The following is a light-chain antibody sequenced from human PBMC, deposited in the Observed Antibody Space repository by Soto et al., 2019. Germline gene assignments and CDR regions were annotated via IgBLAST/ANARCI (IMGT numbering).Light chain of an antibody. CDR2: GAS. Sequence: EIVLTQSPGTLSLSPGARATLSCRASQSVSSSYLAWYQQKPGQAPRLLIYGASSRATGITDRFSGSGSGTDFTLTISRLEPEDFAVYYCQQFGNSPPYTFGQGTKLEIK. J-gene: IGKJ2*01. V-gene: IGKV3-20*01. CDR3: QQFGNSPPYT. CDR1: QSVSSSY.